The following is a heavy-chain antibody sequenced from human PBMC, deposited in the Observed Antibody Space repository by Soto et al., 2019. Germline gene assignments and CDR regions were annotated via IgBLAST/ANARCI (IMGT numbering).Heavy chain of an antibody. V-gene: IGHV4-4*02. CDR2: IYHSGST. J-gene: IGHJ4*02. Sequence: QVQLQESGPGLVKPSGTLSLTCAVSGGSISSSNWWSWVRQPPGKGLEWIGEIYHSGSTNYNPSLKSRVTISVDKSKNQFSLKLSSVTAADTAVYYCARVGSSDYGDYGTSGGCDYWGQGTLVTVSS. D-gene: IGHD4-17*01. CDR3: ARVGSSDYGDYGTSGGCDY. CDR1: GGSISSSNW.